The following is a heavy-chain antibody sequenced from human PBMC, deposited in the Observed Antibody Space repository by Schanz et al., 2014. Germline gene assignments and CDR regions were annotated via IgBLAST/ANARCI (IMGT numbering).Heavy chain of an antibody. CDR2: VIPILGVT. CDR3: ARVPLGTSP. CDR1: GGTFSRLT. Sequence: QVQLVQSGAEVKKPGSSVKVSCKASGGTFSRLTFSWVRQAPGQGLEWMGRVIPILGVTHYAQKFQGRVTITADKSTTTAYMELSSLKSEDTAVYYCARVPLGTSPWGQGTLVTASS. J-gene: IGHJ5*02. D-gene: IGHD5-12*01. V-gene: IGHV1-69*02.